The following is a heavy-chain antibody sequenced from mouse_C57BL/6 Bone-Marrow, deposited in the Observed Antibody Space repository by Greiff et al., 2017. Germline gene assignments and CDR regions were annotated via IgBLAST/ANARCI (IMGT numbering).Heavy chain of an antibody. D-gene: IGHD1-1*01. CDR2: IDPEDGDT. CDR3: TTGEYYGSSKYYYAMDY. V-gene: IGHV14-1*01. Sequence: VQLQQSGAELVRPGASVKLSCTASGFNIKDYYMHWVKQRPEQGLEWIGRIDPEDGDTEYAPKFQGKATMTADTSSNPAYLQLSSRPSEDTAVYYCTTGEYYGSSKYYYAMDYWGQGTSVTVSS. CDR1: GFNIKDYY. J-gene: IGHJ4*01.